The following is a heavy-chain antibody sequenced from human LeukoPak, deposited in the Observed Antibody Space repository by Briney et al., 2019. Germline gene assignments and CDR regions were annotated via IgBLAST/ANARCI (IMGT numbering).Heavy chain of an antibody. Sequence: GASVKVSRKASGGTFSSYAISWVRQAPAQGLEWMGSIIPILGIAKYPQKFQGRVTLTADKSSSTAYMELSSLRSEDTAVYYCARDKRGFGGVIVGDYWGQGTLVTVSS. V-gene: IGHV1-69*04. CDR1: GGTFSSYA. J-gene: IGHJ4*02. CDR2: IIPILGIA. D-gene: IGHD3-16*02. CDR3: ARDKRGFGGVIVGDY.